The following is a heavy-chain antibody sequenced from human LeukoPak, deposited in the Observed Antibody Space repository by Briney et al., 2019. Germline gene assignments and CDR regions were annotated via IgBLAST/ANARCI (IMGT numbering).Heavy chain of an antibody. D-gene: IGHD4-17*01. CDR3: ARLQGVDYGEIDY. Sequence: SETLSLTCTVSGGSISSSSYYWGWIRQPPGKGLEWIGSIYYSGSTYYNPSLKSRVTISVDTSKNQFSLKLSSVTAADTAVYYCARLQGVDYGEIDYWGQGTLVTVSS. J-gene: IGHJ4*02. V-gene: IGHV4-39*01. CDR1: GGSISSSSYY. CDR2: IYYSGST.